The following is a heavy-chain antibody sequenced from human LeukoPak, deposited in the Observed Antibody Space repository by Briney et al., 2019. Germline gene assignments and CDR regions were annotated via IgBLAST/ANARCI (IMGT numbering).Heavy chain of an antibody. CDR3: ARDYYDSSGYYSNNFDY. Sequence: GGSLRLSCAASGFTFSSYSMKWVRQAPGKGLEWVSSISSSSSYIYYADSVKGRFTISRDNAKNSLYLQMNSLRAEDTAVYYCARDYYDSSGYYSNNFDYWGQGTLVTVSS. V-gene: IGHV3-21*01. CDR2: ISSSSSYI. D-gene: IGHD3-22*01. J-gene: IGHJ4*02. CDR1: GFTFSSYS.